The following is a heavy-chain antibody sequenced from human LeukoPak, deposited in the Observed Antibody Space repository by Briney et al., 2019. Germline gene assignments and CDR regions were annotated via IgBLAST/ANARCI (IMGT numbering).Heavy chain of an antibody. D-gene: IGHD6-19*01. CDR1: GYTFTNFD. CDR3: ARRGAGTHFDY. V-gene: IGHV1-8*01. Sequence: GASVKVSCKASGYTFTNFDINWVRQAAGQGLEWMGWMNPNSGNTGYAQKFQGRVTMTRNTSISTAYMELSSLRSEDTAVYYCARRGAGTHFDYWGQGTLVTVSS. J-gene: IGHJ4*02. CDR2: MNPNSGNT.